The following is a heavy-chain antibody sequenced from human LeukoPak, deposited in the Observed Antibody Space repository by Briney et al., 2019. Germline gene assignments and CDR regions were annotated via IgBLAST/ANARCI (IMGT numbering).Heavy chain of an antibody. J-gene: IGHJ5*02. CDR2: IYTSGST. CDR1: GGSISSYY. D-gene: IGHD2-2*02. V-gene: IGHV4-4*09. CDR3: ARVVPAAIEWFDP. Sequence: SETLSLTCTVSGGSISSYYWSWIRQPPGKGLEWIGYIYTSGSTYYNPSLKSRVTISVDTSKNQFSLKLSSVTAADTAVYYCARVVPAAIEWFDPWGQGTLVTVSS.